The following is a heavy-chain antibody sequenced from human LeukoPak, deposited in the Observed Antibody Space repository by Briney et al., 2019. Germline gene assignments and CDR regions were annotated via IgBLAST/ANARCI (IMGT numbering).Heavy chain of an antibody. D-gene: IGHD3-22*01. V-gene: IGHV5-51*01. J-gene: IGHJ5*02. CDR1: GYSFTSYW. Sequence: GESLKISCKGSGYSFTSYWIGWVRQMPGKGLEWMGIIYPGDSNTRYSPSFQGQVTISADKSISTAYLQWSSLKASDTAIYYCARRAYYYDSSGYYYWFDPWGQGTLVTVSS. CDR3: ARRAYYYDSSGYYYWFDP. CDR2: IYPGDSNT.